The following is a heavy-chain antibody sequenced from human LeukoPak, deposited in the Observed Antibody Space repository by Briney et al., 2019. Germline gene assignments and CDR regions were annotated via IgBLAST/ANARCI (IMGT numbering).Heavy chain of an antibody. Sequence: GGSLRLSCAASGFIVSSSYMSWVRQAPGKGLEWVSVIYSGGDTHYAGSVKGRFTISRDNSVNTLYLQMNSLRTEDTAVYYCARAFVTAAGFFDTWGQGTLVTVSS. CDR1: GFIVSSSY. J-gene: IGHJ4*02. CDR3: ARAFVTAAGFFDT. D-gene: IGHD6-13*01. CDR2: IYSGGDT. V-gene: IGHV3-66*02.